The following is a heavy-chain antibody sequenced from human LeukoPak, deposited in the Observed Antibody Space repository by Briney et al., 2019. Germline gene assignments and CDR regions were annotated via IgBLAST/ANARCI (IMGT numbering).Heavy chain of an antibody. CDR2: IHGDGRTT. J-gene: IGHJ3*02. CDR3: AKAFREFGTSSSYSSFDT. CDR1: GFTFSSYW. Sequence: PGGSLRLSCAASGFTFSSYWIHWVRQVPGKGLVWVSRIHGDGRTTTYADSVKGRFTISRDDSQNILYLQMNGLRAEDTAVYFCAKAFREFGTSSSYSSFDTWGQGTMVTVSS. D-gene: IGHD5-18*01. V-gene: IGHV3-74*01.